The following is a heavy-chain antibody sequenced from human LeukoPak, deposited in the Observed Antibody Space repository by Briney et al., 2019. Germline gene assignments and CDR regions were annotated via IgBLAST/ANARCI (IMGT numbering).Heavy chain of an antibody. V-gene: IGHV4-38-2*02. D-gene: IGHD6-13*01. CDR2: IYHSGST. CDR3: ASSIDSSSLGY. Sequence: SETLSLTCTVSGYSISSGYYWGWIRQPPGKGLEWIGSIYHSGSTYYNPSLKSRVTISVDTSKNQFSLKLSSVTAADTAVYYCASSIDSSSLGYWGQGTLVTVYS. J-gene: IGHJ4*02. CDR1: GYSISSGYY.